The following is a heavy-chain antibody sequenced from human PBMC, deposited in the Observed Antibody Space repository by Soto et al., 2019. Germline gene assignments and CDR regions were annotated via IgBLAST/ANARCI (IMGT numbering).Heavy chain of an antibody. J-gene: IGHJ5*02. CDR2: ISSYNGNT. D-gene: IGHD2-2*01. CDR1: GYTFTSYG. CDR3: ARGPRYCSSSSCFSRVTWFDP. V-gene: IGHV1-18*01. Sequence: ASVKVSCKASGYTFTSYGISGVRQAPGRGLEWMGWISSYNGNTNYAQKVQGRVAMTTDTSASTTYMELRSLRSDDTAVYYCARGPRYCSSSSCFSRVTWFDPWGQGTLVTVSS.